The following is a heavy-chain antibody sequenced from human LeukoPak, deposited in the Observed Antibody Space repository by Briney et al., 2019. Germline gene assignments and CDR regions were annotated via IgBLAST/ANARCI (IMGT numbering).Heavy chain of an antibody. CDR2: IYSGGST. CDR1: GFTVSSNY. J-gene: IGHJ4*02. D-gene: IGHD5-12*01. V-gene: IGHV3-66*04. CDR3: ARPDDIVATITYFDY. Sequence: PGGSLRLSCAASGFTVSSNYMSWVRQAPGKGLEWVSVIYSGGSTYYADSVKGRFTISRDNSKNTLYLQMNSLRAEDTAVYYCARPDDIVATITYFDYWGQGTLVTVSS.